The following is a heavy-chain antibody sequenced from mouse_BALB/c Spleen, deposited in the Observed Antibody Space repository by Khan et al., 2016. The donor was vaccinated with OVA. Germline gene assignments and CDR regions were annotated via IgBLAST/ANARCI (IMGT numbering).Heavy chain of an antibody. CDR2: INPSTDYT. D-gene: IGHD1-1*01. Sequence: QVQLKESGAELARPGASVKMSCKASGYTFTSYWMHWVKQRPGQGLEWIGYINPSTDYTYYNQNFKDTATLTADKSSNTAYMQLTSLTSEDSAVYYCVNHGSSSAWFTYWGQGTLVTVSA. J-gene: IGHJ3*01. CDR3: VNHGSSSAWFTY. V-gene: IGHV1-4*01. CDR1: GYTFTSYW.